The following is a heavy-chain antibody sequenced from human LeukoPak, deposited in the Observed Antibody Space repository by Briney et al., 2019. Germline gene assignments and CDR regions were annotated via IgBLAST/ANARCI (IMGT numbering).Heavy chain of an antibody. V-gene: IGHV1-18*01. CDR1: GYTFTSYG. Sequence: ASVKVSCKASGYTFTSYGISWVRQAPGQGLEWMGWISAYNGNTNYAQKLQGRVTITTDTSTSTAYMELRSLRSDDTAVYYCARVWFGELAFGYWGQGTLVTVSS. D-gene: IGHD3-10*01. J-gene: IGHJ4*02. CDR2: ISAYNGNT. CDR3: ARVWFGELAFGY.